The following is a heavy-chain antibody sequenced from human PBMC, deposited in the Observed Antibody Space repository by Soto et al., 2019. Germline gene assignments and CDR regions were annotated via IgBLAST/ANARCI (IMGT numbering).Heavy chain of an antibody. CDR1: GGSISSSNW. D-gene: IGHD3-3*01. J-gene: IGHJ6*02. V-gene: IGHV4-4*02. CDR2: IYHSGST. Sequence: PSETLSLTCAASGGSISSSNWWSWVRQPPGKGLEWIGEIYHSGSTNYNPSLKSRVTISVDKSKNQFSLKLSSVTAADTAVYYCARAGLTTIFGVAYGIDVWGQGTTVTVSS. CDR3: ARAGLTTIFGVAYGIDV.